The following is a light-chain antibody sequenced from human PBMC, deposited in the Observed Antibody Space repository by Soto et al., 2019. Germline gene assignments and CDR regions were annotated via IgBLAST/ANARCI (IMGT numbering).Light chain of an antibody. J-gene: IGKJ5*01. CDR3: QQRHMWPIT. V-gene: IGKV3-11*01. CDR1: QSFRGL. CDR2: DAY. Sequence: EIVLTQSPATLSLSPGDRATLSCRASQSFRGLLAWYQQKPGQAPRLLIYDAYNRATGIPPRFSGSGSGTDFTLTISSLEPEDSAVYYCQQRHMWPITFGQGTRLEI.